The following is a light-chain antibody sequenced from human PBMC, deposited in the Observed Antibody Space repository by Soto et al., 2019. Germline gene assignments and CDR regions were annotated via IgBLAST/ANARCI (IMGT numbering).Light chain of an antibody. J-gene: IGKJ2*01. V-gene: IGKV3-20*01. Sequence: EIVLTQSPGTLSLSPGERATLSSRASQSVSSSYLAWYQQKPGQAPRLLIYGASSRATGIPDRFSGSGSGTDFTLIISRLEPEDFAVYYCQQYGSSSYTFGQGTKLEIK. CDR2: GAS. CDR1: QSVSSSY. CDR3: QQYGSSSYT.